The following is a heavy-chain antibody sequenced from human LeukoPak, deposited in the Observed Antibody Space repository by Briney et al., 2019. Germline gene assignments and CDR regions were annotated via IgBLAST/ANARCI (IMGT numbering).Heavy chain of an antibody. CDR3: ARESSYIDDFGERFDP. CDR1: GGSISSSSYY. CDR2: IYTSGST. D-gene: IGHD3-3*01. V-gene: IGHV4-61*02. J-gene: IGHJ5*02. Sequence: PSETLSLTCTVSGGSISSSSYYWGWIRQPAGKRLEWIGRIYTSGSTNYNPSLKSRVTISVDTSKNQFSLKLSSVTAADTAVYYCARESSYIDDFGERFDPWGQGTLVTVSS.